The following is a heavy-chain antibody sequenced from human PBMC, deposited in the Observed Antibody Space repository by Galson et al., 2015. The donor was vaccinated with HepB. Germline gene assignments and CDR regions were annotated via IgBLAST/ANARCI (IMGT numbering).Heavy chain of an antibody. CDR2: ISSSISYI. D-gene: IGHD2-2*01. CDR3: ARDRDFGSTSCPGFDY. Sequence: SLRLSCAASGFTFSSYSMNWVRQAPGKGLEWVSSISSSISYINYADSVKGRVTISRDNAKNSLYLQMNSLRAEDTAVYYCARDRDFGSTSCPGFDYWGQGTLVTVSS. J-gene: IGHJ4*02. V-gene: IGHV3-21*01. CDR1: GFTFSSYS.